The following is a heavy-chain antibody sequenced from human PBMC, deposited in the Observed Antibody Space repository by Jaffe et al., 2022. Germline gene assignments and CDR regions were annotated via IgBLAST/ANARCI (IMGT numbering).Heavy chain of an antibody. CDR1: GGSISSGSYY. CDR3: ARAPLAGWFDP. CDR2: IYTSGST. V-gene: IGHV4-61*02. D-gene: IGHD3-3*02. J-gene: IGHJ5*02. Sequence: QVQLQESGPGLVKPSQTLSLTCTVSGGSISSGSYYWSWIRQPAGKGLEWIGRIYTSGSTNYNPSLKSRVTISVDTSKNQFSLKLSSVTAADTAVYYCARAPLAGWFDPWGQGTLVTVSS.